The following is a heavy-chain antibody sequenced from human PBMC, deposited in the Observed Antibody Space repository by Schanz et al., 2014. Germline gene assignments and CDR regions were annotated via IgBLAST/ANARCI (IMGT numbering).Heavy chain of an antibody. J-gene: IGHJ6*03. D-gene: IGHD3-3*01. CDR2: IHTGSGIT. CDR1: GYTFAGHA. V-gene: IGHV1-3*04. CDR3: ASGEARVTSSGVVIVPMNV. Sequence: QVQLVQSGAEVKKPGASVKVSCQASGYTFAGHAVHWVRQAPGQGPEWVGWIHTGSGITKYSQKFEGRVTITRDTSASIVYMELSSLRSEDTAVFFCASGEARVTSSGVVIVPMNVWGKGTTVIVSS.